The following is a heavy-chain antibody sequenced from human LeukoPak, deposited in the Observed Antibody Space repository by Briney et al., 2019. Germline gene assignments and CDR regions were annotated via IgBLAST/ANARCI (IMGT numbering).Heavy chain of an antibody. CDR3: AKAKQWLVPGNGGIFDY. CDR2: ISGTGGST. D-gene: IGHD6-19*01. J-gene: IGHJ4*02. CDR1: GFTFSTYV. V-gene: IGHV3-23*01. Sequence: GGSLRLSCAASGFTFSTYVMSWVRQAPGKGLEWVSAISGTGGSTYYADSVKGRFTISRDISMTTLFLQMDSLRAEDTAVYYCAKAKQWLVPGNGGIFDYWGQGTLVTVSS.